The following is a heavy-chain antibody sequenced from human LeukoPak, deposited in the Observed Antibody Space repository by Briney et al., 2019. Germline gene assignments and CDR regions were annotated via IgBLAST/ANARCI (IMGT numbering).Heavy chain of an antibody. CDR2: ISSSGSTI. J-gene: IGHJ6*03. Sequence: PGGSLRLSCAASGFTFSSYEVNWVRQAPGKGLEWVSYISSSGSTIYYADSVKGRFTISRDNAKNSLYLQMNSLRAEDTAVYYCARDPRTYSSGWYDYYYYYYMDVWGKGTTVTVSS. CDR3: ARDPRTYSSGWYDYYYYYYMDV. V-gene: IGHV3-48*03. D-gene: IGHD6-19*01. CDR1: GFTFSSYE.